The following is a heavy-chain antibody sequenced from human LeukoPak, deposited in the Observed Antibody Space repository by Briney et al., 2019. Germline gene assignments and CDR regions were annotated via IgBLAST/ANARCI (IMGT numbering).Heavy chain of an antibody. CDR3: ARRAVGASSPNAFDI. CDR1: GGSISSYY. CDR2: IYYSGST. V-gene: IGHV4-59*08. D-gene: IGHD1-26*01. Sequence: SETLSLTCTVSGGSISSYYWGWIRQPPGKGLEWIGYIYYSGSTNYNPSLKSRVTISVDTSKNQFSLKLSSVTAADTAVYYCARRAVGASSPNAFDIWGQGTMVTVSS. J-gene: IGHJ3*02.